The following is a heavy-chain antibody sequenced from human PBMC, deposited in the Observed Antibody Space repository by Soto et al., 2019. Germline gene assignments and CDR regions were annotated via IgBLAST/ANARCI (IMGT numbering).Heavy chain of an antibody. CDR3: ARDFGHGYYLDY. J-gene: IGHJ4*02. CDR2: ISYDGSNK. Sequence: GGSLRLSCAASGFTFSSYAMHWVRQAPGKGLEWVAVISYDGSNKYYADSVKGRFTISRDNSKNTLYLQMNSLRAEDTAVYFCARDFGHGYYLDYWGRGTLVTVSS. CDR1: GFTFSSYA. V-gene: IGHV3-30-3*01. D-gene: IGHD3-3*01.